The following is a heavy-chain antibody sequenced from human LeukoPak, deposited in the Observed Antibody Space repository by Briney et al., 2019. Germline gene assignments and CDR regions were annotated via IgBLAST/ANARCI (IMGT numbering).Heavy chain of an antibody. CDR3: TTDAGYSSGWYNY. D-gene: IGHD6-19*01. V-gene: IGHV3-15*01. CDR2: IKSKTEGGTI. Sequence: GGPLRLSCAASGFIFSNAFMTWVRQAPGKGLEWVGRIKSKTEGGTIDYAAPVKGRFTISRDDSKNMVYLQMNSLKTEDTAVYYCTTDAGYSSGWYNYWGQGILVTVSS. CDR1: GFIFSNAF. J-gene: IGHJ4*02.